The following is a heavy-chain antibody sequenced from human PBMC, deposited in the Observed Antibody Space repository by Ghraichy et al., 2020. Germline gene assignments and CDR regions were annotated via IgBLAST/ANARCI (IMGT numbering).Heavy chain of an antibody. CDR1: GFTFTKYA. D-gene: IGHD6-6*01. Sequence: ETLSLTCAASGFTFTKYAMSWVRQAPGKGLEWVSSISGSGGATYYADSVKGRFTVSRDNSRNTLYLQMNSLRADDSAIYYCAKAGWGYSSSTDNWFDPWGQGALVTVSS. V-gene: IGHV3-23*01. J-gene: IGHJ5*02. CDR3: AKAGWGYSSSTDNWFDP. CDR2: ISGSGGAT.